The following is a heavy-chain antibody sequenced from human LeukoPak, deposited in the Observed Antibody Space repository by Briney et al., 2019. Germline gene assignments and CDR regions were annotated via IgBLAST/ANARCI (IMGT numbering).Heavy chain of an antibody. CDR2: ISSSSSTI. Sequence: GGSLRLSCAASGFTFSSYSMNWVRQAPGKGLEWVSYISSSSSTIYYADSVKGRFTISRDNAKNSLYLQVNSLRAEDTAVYYCARDTRGSGTAGSYYYGMDVWGQGTTVTVSS. CDR3: ARDTRGSGTAGSYYYGMDV. J-gene: IGHJ6*02. D-gene: IGHD3-10*01. V-gene: IGHV3-48*01. CDR1: GFTFSSYS.